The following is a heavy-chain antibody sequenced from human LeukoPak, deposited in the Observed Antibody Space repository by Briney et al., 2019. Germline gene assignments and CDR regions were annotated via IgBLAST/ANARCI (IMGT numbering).Heavy chain of an antibody. D-gene: IGHD1-20*01. CDR1: GFTFSSYG. CDR3: ARGVFAGDLLTGYWYFDL. CDR2: ISGSGDST. Sequence: GGSLRLSCAASGFTFSSYGMGWVRQAPGKGLEWVSAISGSGDSTYYADSVKGRFTISRDNSKNTVYLQMNSLRAEDTAVYYCARGVFAGDLLTGYWYFDLWGRGTLVTVSS. J-gene: IGHJ2*01. V-gene: IGHV3-23*01.